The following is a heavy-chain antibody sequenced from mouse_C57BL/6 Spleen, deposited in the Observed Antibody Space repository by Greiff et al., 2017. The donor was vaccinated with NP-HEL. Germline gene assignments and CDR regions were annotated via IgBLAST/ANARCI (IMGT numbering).Heavy chain of an antibody. J-gene: IGHJ3*01. CDR2: ISYDGSN. V-gene: IGHV3-6*01. CDR3: ARDTYSNPFAY. D-gene: IGHD2-5*01. CDR1: GYSITSGYY. Sequence: EVKLQQSGPGLVKPSQSLSLTCSVTGYSITSGYYWNWIRQFPGNKLEWMGYISYDGSNNYNPSLKNRISITRDTSKNQFFLKLNSVTTEDTATYYCARDTYSNPFAYWGQGTLVTVSA.